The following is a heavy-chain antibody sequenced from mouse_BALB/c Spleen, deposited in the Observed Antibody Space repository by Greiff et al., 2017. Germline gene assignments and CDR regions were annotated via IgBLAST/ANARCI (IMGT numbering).Heavy chain of an antibody. CDR2: INSNGGST. D-gene: IGHD2-12*01. CDR1: GFTFSSYG. CDR3: ARDQGERRGYLAY. V-gene: IGHV5-6-3*01. J-gene: IGHJ3*01. Sequence: EVQLMESGGGLVQPGGSLKLSCAASGFTFSSYGMSWVRQTPDKRLELVATINSNGGSTYYPDSVKGRFTISRDNAKNTLYLQMSSLKSEDTAMYYCARDQGERRGYLAYWGQGTLVTVSA.